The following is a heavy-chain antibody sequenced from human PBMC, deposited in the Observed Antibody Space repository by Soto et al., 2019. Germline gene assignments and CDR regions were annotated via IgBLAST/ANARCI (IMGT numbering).Heavy chain of an antibody. V-gene: IGHV3-15*07. Sequence: GGSLRLSCAASGFTFSNAWMNWVRQAPGKGLEWVGRIKSKTDGGTTDYAAPVKGRFTISRDDSKNTLYLQMNSLKTEDTAVYYCTTEYYYDSSGYYYLADYWGQGTLVTVSS. J-gene: IGHJ4*02. D-gene: IGHD3-22*01. CDR2: IKSKTDGGTT. CDR3: TTEYYYDSSGYYYLADY. CDR1: GFTFSNAW.